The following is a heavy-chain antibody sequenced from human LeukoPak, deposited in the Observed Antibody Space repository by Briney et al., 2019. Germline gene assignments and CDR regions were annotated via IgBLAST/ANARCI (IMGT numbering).Heavy chain of an antibody. V-gene: IGHV3-21*01. CDR2: ISSSSSYI. J-gene: IGHJ4*02. Sequence: PGGSLRLSCAASGFTFSSYSMNWVRQAPGKGLEWVSSISSSSSYIYYADSVKGRFTISRDNAKNSLYLQMNSLRAEDTAVYYCASCSTSCYKEGFDYWGQGTLVTVSS. CDR3: ASCSTSCYKEGFDY. CDR1: GFTFSSYS. D-gene: IGHD2-2*02.